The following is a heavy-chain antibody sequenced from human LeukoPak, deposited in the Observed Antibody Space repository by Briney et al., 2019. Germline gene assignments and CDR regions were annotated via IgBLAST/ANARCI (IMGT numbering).Heavy chain of an antibody. Sequence: SETLSLTCTVSGGSISSGSYYWSWIRQPAGKGLEWIGRIYTSGSTNYNPSLKSRVTISVDTSKNQFSLKLSSVTAADTAVYYCARSKDDSSSRPRTLYYYYYMDVWGKGTTVTVSS. V-gene: IGHV4-61*02. J-gene: IGHJ6*03. CDR2: IYTSGST. D-gene: IGHD6-6*01. CDR3: ARSKDDSSSRPRTLYYYYYMDV. CDR1: GGSISSGSYY.